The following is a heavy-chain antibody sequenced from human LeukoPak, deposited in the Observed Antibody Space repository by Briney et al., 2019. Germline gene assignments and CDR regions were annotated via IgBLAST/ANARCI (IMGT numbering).Heavy chain of an antibody. CDR3: ASSYYDSSGYYSDY. CDR1: GGSFSGYY. V-gene: IGHV4-34*01. D-gene: IGHD3-22*01. J-gene: IGHJ4*02. CDR2: INHSGST. Sequence: SETLSLTCAAYGGSFSGYYWSWIRQPPGKGLEWIGEINHSGSTNYNPSLKSRVTISVDTSKNQFSLKQSSVTAADTAVYYCASSYYDSSGYYSDYWGQGTLVTVSS.